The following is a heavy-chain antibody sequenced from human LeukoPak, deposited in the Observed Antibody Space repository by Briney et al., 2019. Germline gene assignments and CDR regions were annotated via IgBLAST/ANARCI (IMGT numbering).Heavy chain of an antibody. V-gene: IGHV3-23*01. Sequence: GGSLRLSCAASGFTFSSYAMIWVRQAPGKGLEGVSAISGSGGSTYYADSGKGRFTISRDNSKNTLYLQMNSLRAEDTAVYYCAKVPRTYYFDYWGQGTLVTVSS. CDR3: AKVPRTYYFDY. J-gene: IGHJ4*02. CDR1: GFTFSSYA. CDR2: ISGSGGST.